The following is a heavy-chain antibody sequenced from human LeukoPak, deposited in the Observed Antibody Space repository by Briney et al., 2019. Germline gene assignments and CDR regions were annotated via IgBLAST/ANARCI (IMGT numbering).Heavy chain of an antibody. V-gene: IGHV4-34*01. CDR3: ARQYSSGRIFYY. J-gene: IGHJ4*02. D-gene: IGHD6-19*01. CDR1: GGSFSDYY. Sequence: PSETLSLTCAVYGGSFSDYYWSWIRQPPGKGLEWIGGINHSGSTNYNPSLKSRVTISVDTSKNQFSLKLSSVTAADTAVYYCARQYSSGRIFYYWGQGTLVTVSS. CDR2: INHSGST.